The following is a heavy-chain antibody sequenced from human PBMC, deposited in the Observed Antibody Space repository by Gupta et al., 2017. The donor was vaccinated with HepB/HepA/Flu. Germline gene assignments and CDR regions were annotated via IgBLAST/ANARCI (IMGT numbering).Heavy chain of an antibody. V-gene: IGHV3-48*02. J-gene: IGHJ6*03. D-gene: IGHD3-10*01. Sequence: EVQLVESGGGLVQPGGSLRLSGPGAGFTFSTDSLYGLRPAPGKGLEWVSYISGSSSTIHYADSVKGRFTISRDNAKNSLYLQMNSLRDEDTAVYYCARLRGSGIYYMDVWGKGTTVTVSS. CDR1: GFTFSTDS. CDR3: ARLRGSGIYYMDV. CDR2: ISGSSSTI.